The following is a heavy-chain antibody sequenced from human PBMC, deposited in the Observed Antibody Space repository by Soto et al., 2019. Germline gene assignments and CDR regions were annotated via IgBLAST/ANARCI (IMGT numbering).Heavy chain of an antibody. Sequence: GASVKVSCKASGYTFTSYGISWVRQAPGQGPEWMGWISASNGNRKYAQKVQDRVTMTTDTSTSTAYMEVRSLRSDDTAVYYCAKDQIIWKNDYAYCGMDVWGQGTTVTVSS. CDR2: ISASNGNR. CDR1: GYTFTSYG. CDR3: AKDQIIWKNDYAYCGMDV. J-gene: IGHJ6*02. V-gene: IGHV1-18*01. D-gene: IGHD1-1*01.